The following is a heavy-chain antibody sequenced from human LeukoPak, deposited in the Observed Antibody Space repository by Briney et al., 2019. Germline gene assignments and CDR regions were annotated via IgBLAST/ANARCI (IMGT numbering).Heavy chain of an antibody. D-gene: IGHD4-17*01. J-gene: IGHJ4*02. V-gene: IGHV5-51*01. CDR2: IYPGDSDT. CDR1: GYSFTSYW. Sequence: NHGESLKISCKGSGYSFTSYWIGWVRQMPGNGLEWMGFIYPGDSDTRYSPSFQGRVTMSADKSISTAYLQWSSLEASDTAMYYCARHTTGAGDDYWGQGTLVTVSS. CDR3: ARHTTGAGDDY.